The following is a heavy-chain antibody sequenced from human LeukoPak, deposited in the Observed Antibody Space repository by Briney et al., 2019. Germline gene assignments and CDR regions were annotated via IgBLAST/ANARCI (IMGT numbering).Heavy chain of an antibody. Sequence: GGSLRLSCAASGFTFSSYGMHWVRQAPGKGLEWVAFIRYDGSNKYYADSVKGRFTISRDNSKNTLYLQMNSLRAEDTAVYYRAKALNYYDSSGYYRSSDAFDIWGQGTMATVSS. J-gene: IGHJ3*02. CDR3: AKALNYYDSSGYYRSSDAFDI. CDR2: IRYDGSNK. CDR1: GFTFSSYG. V-gene: IGHV3-30*02. D-gene: IGHD3-22*01.